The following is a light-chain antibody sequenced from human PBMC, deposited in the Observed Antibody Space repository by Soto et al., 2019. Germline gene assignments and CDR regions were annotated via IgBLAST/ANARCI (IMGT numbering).Light chain of an antibody. CDR3: SSDGGRNSLL. J-gene: IGLJ2*01. CDR1: SNDVGAYNF. V-gene: IGLV2-8*01. Sequence: QSALTQPPSASGSPGQSVTISCTGTSNDVGAYNFISWYQQHPGNAPKLMNYEVHKRPAGVPDLFSCTKSATTSSLTGSGLQADEAADYYCSSDGGRNSLLFGGGTKLTVL. CDR2: EVH.